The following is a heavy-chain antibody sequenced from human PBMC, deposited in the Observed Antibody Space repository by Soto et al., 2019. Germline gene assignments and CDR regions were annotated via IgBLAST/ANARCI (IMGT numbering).Heavy chain of an antibody. Sequence: PGGSLRLSCAASGFTSSNAWMSWVRQAPGKGLEWVGRIKSKTDGETTDYAAPVKGRFAISRDDSKNTRYLQMNSLKTEDTAVYYCTTDDPINRNWGQGTLVTVSS. CDR1: GFTSSNAW. V-gene: IGHV3-15*01. J-gene: IGHJ4*02. CDR2: IKSKTDGETT. CDR3: TTDDPINRN.